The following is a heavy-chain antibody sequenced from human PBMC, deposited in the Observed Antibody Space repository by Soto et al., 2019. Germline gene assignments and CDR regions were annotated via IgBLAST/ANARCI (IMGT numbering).Heavy chain of an antibody. Sequence: QVQLQESGPGLVKPSQTLSLTCTVSGGSISSGDYYWSWIRQPPGKGLEWIGYIYYSGSTYYNPSLKSRVTISVDTAKNQFSLKLSSVTAADTAVYYCARAPTWTNNWFDPWGQGTLVTVSS. CDR1: GGSISSGDYY. CDR2: IYYSGST. CDR3: ARAPTWTNNWFDP. J-gene: IGHJ5*02. V-gene: IGHV4-30-4*01. D-gene: IGHD3-3*01.